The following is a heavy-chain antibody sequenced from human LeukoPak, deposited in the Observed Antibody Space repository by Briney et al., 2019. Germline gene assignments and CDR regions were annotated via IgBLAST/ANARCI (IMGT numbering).Heavy chain of an antibody. Sequence: PGGSLRLSCAASGFTFSSYAMSWVRQAPGKGLEWVSANSGSGGSTYYADSVKGRFTISRDNSKNTLYLQMNSLRAEDTAVYYCAKNRLALYYFDYWGQGTLVTVSS. CDR2: NSGSGGST. CDR3: AKNRLALYYFDY. J-gene: IGHJ4*02. V-gene: IGHV3-23*01. D-gene: IGHD6-19*01. CDR1: GFTFSSYA.